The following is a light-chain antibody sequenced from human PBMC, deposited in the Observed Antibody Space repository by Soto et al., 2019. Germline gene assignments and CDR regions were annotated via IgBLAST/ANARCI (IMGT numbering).Light chain of an antibody. CDR3: SPYAGSDTYV. CDR1: SSDVGGDNY. CDR2: EVS. J-gene: IGLJ1*01. V-gene: IGLV2-8*01. Sequence: SVLTQPPSASGSPGQSVTISCTGTSSDVGGDNYVSWYQQHPGKAPKLMIYEVSKRPSGVPDRFSGSKSGNTASLTVSGLQGEDEADYYCSPYAGSDTYVFGSGTKVTVL.